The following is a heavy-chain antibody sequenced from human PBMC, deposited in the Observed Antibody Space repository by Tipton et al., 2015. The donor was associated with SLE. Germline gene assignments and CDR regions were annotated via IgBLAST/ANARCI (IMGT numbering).Heavy chain of an antibody. V-gene: IGHV4-39*07. CDR2: IYYSGST. CDR1: GGSISSSSYY. D-gene: IGHD6-13*01. Sequence: TLSITCTVSGGSISSSSYYWGWIRQPPGKGLEWIGSIYYSGSTYYNPSLKSRVTISVDTSKNQFSLKLSSVTAADTAVYYCARLLWRQQPVSWGQGTLVTVSS. CDR3: ARLLWRQQPVS. J-gene: IGHJ5*02.